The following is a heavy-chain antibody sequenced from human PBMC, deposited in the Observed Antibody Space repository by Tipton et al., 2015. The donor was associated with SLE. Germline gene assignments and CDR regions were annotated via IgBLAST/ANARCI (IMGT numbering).Heavy chain of an antibody. CDR1: GFTFSSYG. D-gene: IGHD3-10*01. Sequence: SGFTFSSYGMHWVRQAPGKGLEWVAVIWYDGSNKYYADSVKGRFTISRDNSKNTLYLQMNSLRAEDTAVYYYARDADGSGSEGWFDPWGQGTLVTVSS. CDR3: ARDADGSGSEGWFDP. V-gene: IGHV3-33*01. CDR2: IWYDGSNK. J-gene: IGHJ5*02.